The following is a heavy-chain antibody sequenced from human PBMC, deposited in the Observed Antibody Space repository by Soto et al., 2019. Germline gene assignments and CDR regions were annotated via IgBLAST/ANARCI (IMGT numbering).Heavy chain of an antibody. V-gene: IGHV3-23*01. J-gene: IGHJ6*02. CDR3: AKDQIQLWPYGMDV. CDR2: ISGNGGTT. CDR1: GFTFRNYA. Sequence: EVQLLESGGGLVQPGGSLRLSCAASGFTFRNYAMTWVRQAPGKGLEWVSGISGNGGTTYYADSVKGRFTISRDNSKHTVYLQMNSLRAEDTAVYYCAKDQIQLWPYGMDVWGQGTTVTVSS. D-gene: IGHD5-18*01.